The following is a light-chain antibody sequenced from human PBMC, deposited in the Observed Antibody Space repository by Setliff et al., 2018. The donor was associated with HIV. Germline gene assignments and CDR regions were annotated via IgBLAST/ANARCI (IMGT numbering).Light chain of an antibody. CDR3: TSYTRDNTITRV. CDR1: SSDVGGYNS. V-gene: IGLV2-14*01. J-gene: IGLJ1*01. Sequence: QSVLTQPASVSGSPGQSITISCTGTSSDVGGYNSVSWYQHYPGKAPKVMIYGVTNRPSGVSNRFSGSKSGSTASLTISGLQAEDEADYFCTSYTRDNTITRVFGTGTKATVL. CDR2: GVT.